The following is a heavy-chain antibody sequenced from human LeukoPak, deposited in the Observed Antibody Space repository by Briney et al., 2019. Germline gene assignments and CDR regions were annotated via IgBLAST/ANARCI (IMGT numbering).Heavy chain of an antibody. CDR3: AKSGNTAMAIGY. CDR2: ISYDGSNK. CDR1: GCTFSSYD. Sequence: PGRSLRLSCAASGCTFSSYDMHWVRQAPGKGLEWVAVISYDGSNKYYADSVKGRFTISRDNSKNTLYLQMNSLRAEDTAVYYCAKSGNTAMAIGYWGQGTLVTVSS. D-gene: IGHD5-18*01. V-gene: IGHV3-30*18. J-gene: IGHJ4*02.